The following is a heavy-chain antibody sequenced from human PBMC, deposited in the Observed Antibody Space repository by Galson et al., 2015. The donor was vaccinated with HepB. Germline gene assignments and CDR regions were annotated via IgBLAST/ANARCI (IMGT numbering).Heavy chain of an antibody. CDR1: GGSLSSYY. D-gene: IGHD2-15*01. J-gene: IGHJ4*02. Sequence: LSLTCTVSGGSLSSYYWSWIRQTPGKGLEWIAYIYSSGSTSYNPSLSCRVTISVDTSKNQFSLNLHSVTAADSAVYFCARGPDSGGFYYWGQGALVTVSS. CDR2: IYSSGST. V-gene: IGHV4-59*01. CDR3: ARGPDSGGFYY.